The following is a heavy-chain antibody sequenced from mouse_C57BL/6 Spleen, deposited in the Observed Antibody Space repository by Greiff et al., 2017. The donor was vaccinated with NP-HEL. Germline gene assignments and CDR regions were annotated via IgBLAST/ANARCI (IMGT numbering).Heavy chain of an antibody. Sequence: EVKLVESGGGLVKPGGSLKLSCAASGFTFSSYAMSWVRQTPEKRLEWVATISDGGSYTYYPDNVKGRFTISRDNAKNNLYLQMSHLKSEDTAMYYCARDRGVITTSYYYAMDYWGQGTSVTVSS. CDR1: GFTFSSYA. CDR2: ISDGGSYT. CDR3: ARDRGVITTSYYYAMDY. D-gene: IGHD2-4*01. V-gene: IGHV5-4*01. J-gene: IGHJ4*01.